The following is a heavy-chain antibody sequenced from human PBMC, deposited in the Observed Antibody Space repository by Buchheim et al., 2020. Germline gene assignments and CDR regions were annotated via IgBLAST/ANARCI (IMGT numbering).Heavy chain of an antibody. CDR1: GFTFSSYW. CDR2: INSDGSST. D-gene: IGHD3-9*01. J-gene: IGHJ4*02. CDR3: ARNGEYYDILTGYYIPGYFDY. Sequence: EVQLVESGGGLVQPGGSLRLSCAASGFTFSSYWMHWVRQAPGKGLVWVSRINSDGSSTSYADSVKGRFTISRDNAKNTLYLQMNSLRAEDTAVYYCARNGEYYDILTGYYIPGYFDYWGQGTL. V-gene: IGHV3-74*01.